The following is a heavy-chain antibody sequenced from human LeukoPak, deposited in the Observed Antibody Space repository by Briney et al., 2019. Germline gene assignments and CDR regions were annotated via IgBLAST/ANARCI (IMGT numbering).Heavy chain of an antibody. Sequence: SETLSLTCAVYGGSFSGYYWSWIRQPPGKGLEWIGEINHSGSTNYIPSLKSRVTISIDTSKNQFSLNLGSVTAADTAVYYCARSLAYATALYWGQGALVTVSS. J-gene: IGHJ4*02. CDR3: ARSLAYATALY. V-gene: IGHV4-34*01. CDR2: INHSGST. CDR1: GGSFSGYY. D-gene: IGHD2-21*01.